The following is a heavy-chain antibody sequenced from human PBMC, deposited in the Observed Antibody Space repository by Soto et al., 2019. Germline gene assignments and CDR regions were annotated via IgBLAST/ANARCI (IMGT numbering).Heavy chain of an antibody. CDR2: IYWDDDK. V-gene: IGHV2-5*02. D-gene: IGHD3-22*01. CDR3: ALSYYYDSSGSVDY. CDR1: GFSLSTSGVG. J-gene: IGHJ4*02. Sequence: QITLKESGPTLVKPTQTLTLTCTFSGFSLSTSGVGVGWIRQPPGKALEWLALIYWDDDKRYSPSLKSRLTITKDTYKNQVVLTMTNMDPVDTATYYCALSYYYDSSGSVDYWGQGTLVTVSS.